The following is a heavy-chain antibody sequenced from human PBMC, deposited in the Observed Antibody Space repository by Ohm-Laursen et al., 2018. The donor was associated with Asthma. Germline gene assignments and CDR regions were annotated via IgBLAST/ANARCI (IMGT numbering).Heavy chain of an antibody. CDR3: ARDFPHYYYDSSGYEAGY. CDR2: INPSGGST. V-gene: IGHV1-46*01. J-gene: IGHJ4*02. CDR1: GYTFTGYY. D-gene: IGHD3-22*01. Sequence: ASVKVSCKASGYTFTGYYMHWVRQAPGQGLEWMGIINPSGGSTSYAQKFQGRVTMTRDTSTSTVYMELSSLRAEDTAVYYCARDFPHYYYDSSGYEAGYWGQGTLVTVSS.